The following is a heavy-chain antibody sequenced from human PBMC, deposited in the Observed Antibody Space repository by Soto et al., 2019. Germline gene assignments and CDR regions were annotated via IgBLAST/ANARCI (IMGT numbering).Heavy chain of an antibody. CDR3: ARDGDSSPFDY. J-gene: IGHJ4*02. CDR2: ISSSGSTI. V-gene: IGHV3-48*03. D-gene: IGHD6-13*01. CDR1: GFTFSSYE. Sequence: GGSLRLSCAASGFTFSSYEMNWVRQAPGKGLEWVSYISSSGSTIYYADPVKGRFTISRDNAKNSLYPQMNSLRAEDTAVYYCARDGDSSPFDYWGQGTLVTVSS.